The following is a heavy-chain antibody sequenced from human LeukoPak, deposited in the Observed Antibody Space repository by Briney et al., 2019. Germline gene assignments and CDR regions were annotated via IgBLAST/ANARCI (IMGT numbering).Heavy chain of an antibody. J-gene: IGHJ4*02. V-gene: IGHV1-2*02. D-gene: IGHD1-26*01. CDR3: ATDLGGLSFGSYYFDY. Sequence: GASVKVSCKASGYTFTGYYMHWVRQAPGQGLEWMGWINPNSGGTNYAQKFQGRVTMTRDTSISTAYMELSSLRSEDTAVYYCATDLGGLSFGSYYFDYWGQGTLVTVSS. CDR2: INPNSGGT. CDR1: GYTFTGYY.